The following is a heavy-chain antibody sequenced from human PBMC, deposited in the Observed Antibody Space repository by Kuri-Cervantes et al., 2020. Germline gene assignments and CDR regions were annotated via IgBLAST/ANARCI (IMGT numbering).Heavy chain of an antibody. CDR2: INHSGST. D-gene: IGHD6-19*01. CDR1: GGSFSGYY. CDR3: ARPMYSSGWYWAFDI. J-gene: IGHJ3*02. Sequence: SQTLSLTCAVYGGSFSGYYWSWIRQPPGKGLEWIGEINHSGSTNYNPSLKSRVTISVNTSKNQFSLKLSSVTAADTAVYYCARPMYSSGWYWAFDIWGQGTMVTVSS. V-gene: IGHV4-34*01.